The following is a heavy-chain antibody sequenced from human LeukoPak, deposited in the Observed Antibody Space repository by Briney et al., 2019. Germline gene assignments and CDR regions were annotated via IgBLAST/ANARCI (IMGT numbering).Heavy chain of an antibody. CDR3: AARHGGWYAGGVFDY. D-gene: IGHD6-19*01. J-gene: IGHJ4*02. CDR2: SNPNSGGT. V-gene: IGHV1-2*02. CDR1: GYTFTGYY. Sequence: ASVKVSCKASGYTFTGYYMHWVRQAPGQGLEGMGWSNPNSGGTNYAQKVPGRVTITRGTSISTAYMELSRPRSADTAVYYRAARHGGWYAGGVFDYWGQGTLVTASS.